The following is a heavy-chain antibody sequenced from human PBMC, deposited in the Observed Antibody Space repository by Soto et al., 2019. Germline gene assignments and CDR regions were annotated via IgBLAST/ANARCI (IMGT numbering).Heavy chain of an antibody. Sequence: GGSLRLSCAASGFTFSSYAMSWVRQAPGKGLEWVSAISGSGGSTYYADSVKGRFTISRDNSKNTLYLQMNSLRAEDTAVYYCAKHSHAGLLRFLEWLDYWGQGTLVTVSS. V-gene: IGHV3-23*01. CDR3: AKHSHAGLLRFLEWLDY. D-gene: IGHD3-3*01. CDR2: ISGSGGST. J-gene: IGHJ4*02. CDR1: GFTFSSYA.